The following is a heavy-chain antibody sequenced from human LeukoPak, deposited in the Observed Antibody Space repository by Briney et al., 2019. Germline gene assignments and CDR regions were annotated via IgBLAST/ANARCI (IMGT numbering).Heavy chain of an antibody. Sequence: GGSLRLSCAASGFTFSSYAMSWVRRAPGKGLEWVSAISGSGGSTYYADSVKGRFTISRDNSKNTLYVQMNSLGAEDTAVYYCAKGAAGTLVGHYFDSWGQGTLVTVSS. CDR2: ISGSGGST. V-gene: IGHV3-23*01. J-gene: IGHJ4*02. CDR3: AKGAAGTLVGHYFDS. D-gene: IGHD2-21*01. CDR1: GFTFSSYA.